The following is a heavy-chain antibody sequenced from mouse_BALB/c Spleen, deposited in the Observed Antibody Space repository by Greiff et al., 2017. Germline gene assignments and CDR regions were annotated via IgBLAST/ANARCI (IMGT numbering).Heavy chain of an antibody. CDR3: ARRSIYYYGSSYFDY. Sequence: EVKVVESGAELVRPGALVKLSCKASGFNIKDYYMHWVKQRPEQGLEWIGWIDPENGNTIYDPKFQGKASITADTSSNTAYLQLSSLTSEDTAVYYCARRSIYYYGSSYFDYWGQGTTLTVSS. V-gene: IGHV14-1*02. D-gene: IGHD1-1*01. J-gene: IGHJ2*01. CDR1: GFNIKDYY. CDR2: IDPENGNT.